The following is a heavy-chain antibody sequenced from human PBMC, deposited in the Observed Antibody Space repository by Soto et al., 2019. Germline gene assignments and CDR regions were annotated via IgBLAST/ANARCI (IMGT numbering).Heavy chain of an antibody. CDR3: ARHSMVRGKFDY. Sequence: SGPTLVNPTQTLTLTCTFSGFSLSTSGVGMGWIRQPPGKALEWLGIIYWDDDKRYSPSLKSRLTITKDTSKNQVVLIMTNMDPVDTATYYCARHSMVRGKFDYWGQGTLVTVSS. CDR2: IYWDDDK. CDR1: GFSLSTSGVG. V-gene: IGHV2-5*02. J-gene: IGHJ4*02. D-gene: IGHD3-10*01.